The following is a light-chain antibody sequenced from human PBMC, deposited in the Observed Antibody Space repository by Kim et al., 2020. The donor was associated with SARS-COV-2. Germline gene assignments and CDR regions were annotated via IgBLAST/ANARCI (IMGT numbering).Light chain of an antibody. Sequence: EIVLTQSPGTLSLSPGERATLSCRASQSVSSSYLAWYQQKPGQAPRLLIYDASSRATGIPDRFSGSGSGTDFTLTISRLEPEDFAVYYCQQYGSSPRILGQGTKLEI. J-gene: IGKJ2*01. CDR3: QQYGSSPRI. CDR1: QSVSSSY. V-gene: IGKV3-20*01. CDR2: DAS.